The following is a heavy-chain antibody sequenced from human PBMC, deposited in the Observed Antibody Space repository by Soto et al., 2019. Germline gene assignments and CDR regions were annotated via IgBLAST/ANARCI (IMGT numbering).Heavy chain of an antibody. CDR1: GYTLTELS. V-gene: IGHV1-24*01. CDR2: FDPEDGET. CDR3: ATAYYDSSGYYPVNDAFDI. J-gene: IGHJ3*02. D-gene: IGHD3-22*01. Sequence: ASVKVSCKVSGYTLTELSMHWVRQAPGKGLEWMGGFDPEDGETIYAQKFQGRVTMTEDTSTDTAYMELSSLRSEDTAVYYCATAYYDSSGYYPVNDAFDIWGQGTMVTVSS.